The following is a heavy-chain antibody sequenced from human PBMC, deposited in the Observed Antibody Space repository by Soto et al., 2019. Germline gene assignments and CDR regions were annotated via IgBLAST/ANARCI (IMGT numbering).Heavy chain of an antibody. Sequence: GGSLRLSCAASGFTFSNAWMSWVRQAPGKGLEWVGRIKSKTDGGTTDYAAPVKGRFTISRDDSKNTLYLQMNSLKTEDTAVYYCTTDLDSSSLFFDYWGQGTLVTVSS. V-gene: IGHV3-15*01. D-gene: IGHD6-6*01. J-gene: IGHJ4*02. CDR2: IKSKTDGGTT. CDR1: GFTFSNAW. CDR3: TTDLDSSSLFFDY.